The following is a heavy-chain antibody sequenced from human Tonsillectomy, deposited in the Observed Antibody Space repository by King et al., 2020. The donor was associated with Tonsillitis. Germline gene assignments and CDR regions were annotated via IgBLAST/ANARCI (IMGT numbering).Heavy chain of an antibody. J-gene: IGHJ4*02. CDR3: SHTFPAAGNFNS. CDR2: VYWNDIK. V-gene: IGHV2-5*01. CDR1: VFSLGTGGVG. D-gene: IGHD6-13*01. Sequence: TLKESGPTLVKPTQTLTLTCTFSVFSLGTGGVGVGWIRQTPGKARECRALVYWNDIKRYTPPLKSRITITKETSKNQVVLTMTNMDPVDTATYFCSHTFPAAGNFNSWGQGTLVTVSS.